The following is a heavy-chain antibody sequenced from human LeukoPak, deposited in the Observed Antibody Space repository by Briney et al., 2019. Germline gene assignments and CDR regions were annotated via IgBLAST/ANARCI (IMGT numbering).Heavy chain of an antibody. CDR3: ARGRYSGTTYYFDY. D-gene: IGHD5-12*01. CDR2: IYSDGSRT. J-gene: IGHJ4*02. V-gene: IGHV3-64*04. CDR1: GFTFSSFA. Sequence: GGSLRLSCAASGFTFSSFAMHWVRQAQGKGLEYLSAIYSDGSRTYYADSVKGRFTISRDNAKNSLYLQMNSLRAEDTAMYYCARGRYSGTTYYFDYWGQGTLVTVSS.